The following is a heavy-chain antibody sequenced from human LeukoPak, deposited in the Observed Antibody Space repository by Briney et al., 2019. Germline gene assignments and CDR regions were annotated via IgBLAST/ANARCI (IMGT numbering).Heavy chain of an antibody. CDR2: IYYSGST. D-gene: IGHD3-16*02. CDR3: ARGGKKSVWGSYRLTYLDY. CDR1: GVSISSYY. V-gene: IGHV4-59*01. J-gene: IGHJ4*02. Sequence: SETLSLTCTVSGVSISSYYWGWIRQPPGKGLEWIGYIYYSGSTNYNPSLKSRVTMSVDTSKNQLSLKLSSVTAADTAVYYCARGGKKSVWGSYRLTYLDYWGQGTLVTVSS.